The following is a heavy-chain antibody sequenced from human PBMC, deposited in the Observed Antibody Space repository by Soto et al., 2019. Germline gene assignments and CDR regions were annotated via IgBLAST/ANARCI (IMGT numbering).Heavy chain of an antibody. CDR2: INAGNGNT. CDR3: GRDGKDIVVVVAATSLNGMDV. Sequence: ASVKVSCKASGYTFTSYAMHWVRQAPGQRLEWMGWINAGNGNTKYSQKFQGRVTITRDTSASTAYMELSSLRSEDTAVYYCGRDGKDIVVVVAATSLNGMDVWGQGTTVTVSS. J-gene: IGHJ6*02. V-gene: IGHV1-3*01. CDR1: GYTFTSYA. D-gene: IGHD2-15*01.